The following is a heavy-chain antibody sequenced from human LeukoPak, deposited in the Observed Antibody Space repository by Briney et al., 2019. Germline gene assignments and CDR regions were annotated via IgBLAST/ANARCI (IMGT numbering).Heavy chain of an antibody. CDR1: GFTFSSYG. CDR2: IRYDGSNK. CDR3: ARDTTYGYYYMDV. D-gene: IGHD3-10*01. J-gene: IGHJ6*03. V-gene: IGHV3-30*02. Sequence: GGSLRLSCAASGFTFSSYGMHWVRQAPGKGLEWVAFIRYDGSNKYYADSVKGRFTISRDNSKNTLYLQMNSLRAEDTAVYYCARDTTYGYYYMDVWGKGTTVTVSS.